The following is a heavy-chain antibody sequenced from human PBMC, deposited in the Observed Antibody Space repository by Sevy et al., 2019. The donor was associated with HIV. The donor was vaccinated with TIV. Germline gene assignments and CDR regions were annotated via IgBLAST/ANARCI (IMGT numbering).Heavy chain of an antibody. CDR3: ATAPGYYDSAPFDY. J-gene: IGHJ4*02. CDR2: IKSKIDGETT. CDR1: GFTFNNAW. V-gene: IGHV3-15*01. D-gene: IGHD3-22*01. Sequence: GGSLRLSCAVSGFTFNNAWMNWVRQAPGTGLQWVGLIKSKIDGETTDYAAPVKGRFTISRDDSKNTLFLQMNSLKIEDTAVYYCATAPGYYDSAPFDYLGPGTLVTVSS.